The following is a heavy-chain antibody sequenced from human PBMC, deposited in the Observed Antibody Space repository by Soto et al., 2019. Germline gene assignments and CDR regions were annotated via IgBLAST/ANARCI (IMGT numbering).Heavy chain of an antibody. J-gene: IGHJ6*02. D-gene: IGHD6-13*01. Sequence: PSETLSVTCTVSGGSISSSSYYWGWIRQAPGKGLEWIGSIYYSGSTYYNPSLKSRVTISVDTSKNQFSLKLSSVTAADTAVYYCATEYSSSWWPGYYGMDVWGQGTTVTVSS. CDR3: ATEYSSSWWPGYYGMDV. V-gene: IGHV4-39*02. CDR1: GGSISSSSYY. CDR2: IYYSGST.